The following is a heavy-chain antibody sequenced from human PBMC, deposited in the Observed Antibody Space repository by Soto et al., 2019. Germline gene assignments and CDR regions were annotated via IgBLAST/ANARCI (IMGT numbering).Heavy chain of an antibody. J-gene: IGHJ5*02. CDR2: ISTYNGNT. CDR1: GYTFTSYG. D-gene: IGHD3-22*01. V-gene: IGHV1-18*01. CDR3: ARAKVLITPNWFDP. Sequence: ASVKVSCKASGYTFTSYGITWVRQAPGQGLEHLGWISTYNGNTDFAQKVQNRVTFTTDTSTNTAYMELRSLRPDDTAVYYCARAKVLITPNWFDPWGQGTLVTVSS.